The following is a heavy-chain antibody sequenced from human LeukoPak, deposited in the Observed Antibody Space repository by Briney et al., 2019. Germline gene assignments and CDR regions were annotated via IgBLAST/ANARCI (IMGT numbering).Heavy chain of an antibody. V-gene: IGHV1-46*01. CDR2: INPSGGST. D-gene: IGHD1-26*01. Sequence: ASVKVSCKASGYTFTSYYMHWVRQAPGQGLEWMGIINPSGGSTSYAQKFQGRVTMTRDTSTSTVYMELSSLRSEDTAVYYCARDQVGEAMFDYWGQGTLVTASS. CDR1: GYTFTSYY. CDR3: ARDQVGEAMFDY. J-gene: IGHJ4*02.